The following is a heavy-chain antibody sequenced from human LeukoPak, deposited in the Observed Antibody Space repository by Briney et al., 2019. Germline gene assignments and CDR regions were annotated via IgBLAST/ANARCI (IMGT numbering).Heavy chain of an antibody. CDR2: IYYSGST. CDR3: ARGKDSSGWYDY. CDR1: GSSISSYY. J-gene: IGHJ4*02. D-gene: IGHD6-19*01. Sequence: SETLSLTCTVSGSSISSYYWSWIRQPPGKGLEWIGYIYYSGSTNYNPSLKSRVTISVDTSKNQFSLKLSSVTAADTAVYYCARGKDSSGWYDYWGQGTLVTVSS. V-gene: IGHV4-59*01.